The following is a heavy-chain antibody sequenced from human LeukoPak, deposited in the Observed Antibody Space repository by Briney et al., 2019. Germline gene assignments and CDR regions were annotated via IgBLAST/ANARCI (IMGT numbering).Heavy chain of an antibody. CDR1: GFTFSNYD. CDR3: ARGLVGSSWYPVDY. D-gene: IGHD6-13*01. Sequence: GGSLRLSCAASGFTFSNYDMNWVRQSPGKGLEWVSVIYSGGSTYYADSVKGRFTISRDNSKNTLYLQMNSLRAEDTAVYYCARGLVGSSWYPVDYWGQGTLVTVSS. V-gene: IGHV3-66*01. CDR2: IYSGGST. J-gene: IGHJ4*02.